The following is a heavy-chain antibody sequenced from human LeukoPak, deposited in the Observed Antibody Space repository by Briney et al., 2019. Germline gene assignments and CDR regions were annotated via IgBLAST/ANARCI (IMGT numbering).Heavy chain of an antibody. V-gene: IGHV4-4*07. D-gene: IGHD3-16*01. CDR3: ARVQTYYDYVWGSYSDAFDI. CDR1: GGSITSYY. J-gene: IGHJ3*02. Sequence: PSETLSLTCTVSGGSITSYYWSWIRQPAGKGLEWIGRIYASGGTNYSPSLKSRVTMSIDTSKNQFSLKLSSVTAADTAVYYCARVQTYYDYVWGSYSDAFDIWGQGTMATVSS. CDR2: IYASGGT.